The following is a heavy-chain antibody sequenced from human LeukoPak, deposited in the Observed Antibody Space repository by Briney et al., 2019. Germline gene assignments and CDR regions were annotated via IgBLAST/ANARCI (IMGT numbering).Heavy chain of an antibody. D-gene: IGHD5-18*01. V-gene: IGHV1-2*02. J-gene: IGHJ6*03. CDR1: GYTFTGYY. Sequence: PMASVTVSCKASGYTFTGYYMHWMRQAPGQGLEWMGWINPNSAGTNYAQKFQGRVSMTRDTSINTAYMELSRLRSDDTAVYYCARRGYSYGDYYYYYYMDVWGKGTTVTISS. CDR2: INPNSAGT. CDR3: ARRGYSYGDYYYYYYMDV.